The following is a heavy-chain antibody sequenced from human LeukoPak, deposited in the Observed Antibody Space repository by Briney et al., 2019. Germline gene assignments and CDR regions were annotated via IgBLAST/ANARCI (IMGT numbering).Heavy chain of an antibody. D-gene: IGHD7-27*01. J-gene: IGHJ4*02. CDR1: GFTFRRYW. V-gene: IGHV3-7*01. CDR3: MCWGTDNH. Sequence: GGSLRLSLIFSGFTFRRYWMNWVRQGPGKGLEWAANIKPGGNEIRSVDSVKGRSNISRDNAKNSLDLQMSSLRVEDTAVYYCMCWGTDNHWGQGILVTVSS. CDR2: IKPGGNEI.